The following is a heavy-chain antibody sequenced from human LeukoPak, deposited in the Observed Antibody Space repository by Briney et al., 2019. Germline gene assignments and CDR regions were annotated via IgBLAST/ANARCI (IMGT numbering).Heavy chain of an antibody. J-gene: IGHJ4*02. CDR2: IWFDGSNK. V-gene: IGHV3-33*08. CDR3: ARGTGGGYGVPMDH. CDR1: GFTFSAYW. D-gene: IGHD5-12*01. Sequence: PGGSLRLSCTASGFTFSAYWMHWVRQAPGKGLEWVAIIWFDGSNKWYADSVKGRFAISRDNSKNTLYLQMNSLRVEDTAVYYCARGTGGGYGVPMDHWGQGTLVTVSS.